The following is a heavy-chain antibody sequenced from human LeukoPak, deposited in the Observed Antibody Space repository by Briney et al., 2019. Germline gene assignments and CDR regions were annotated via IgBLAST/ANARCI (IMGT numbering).Heavy chain of an antibody. Sequence: SETLSLTCTVSGGSVSSGTYYWSWVRQPPGRGREWIGNIHNSGNTNYNPSLKSRVTISVDMSKHQFSLELSSVAAADTAVYYCARDQKYAVLDYWGQGTLVTVSS. D-gene: IGHD2-8*01. CDR1: GGSVSSGTYY. V-gene: IGHV4-61*01. CDR2: IHNSGNT. J-gene: IGHJ4*02. CDR3: ARDQKYAVLDY.